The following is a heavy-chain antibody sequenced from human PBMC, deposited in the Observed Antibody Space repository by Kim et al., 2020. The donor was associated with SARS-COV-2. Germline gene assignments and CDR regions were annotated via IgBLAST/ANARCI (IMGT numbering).Heavy chain of an antibody. V-gene: IGHV3-33*01. Sequence: GGSLRLSCAASGFTFSSYGMHWVRQAPGKGLEWVAVIWYDGSNKYYADSVKGRFTISRDNSKNTLYLQMNSLRAEDTAVYYCAREGPQSSGWGTATAEDAFDIWGQGTMVTVSS. CDR2: IWYDGSNK. CDR1: GFTFSSYG. J-gene: IGHJ3*02. CDR3: AREGPQSSGWGTATAEDAFDI. D-gene: IGHD6-19*01.